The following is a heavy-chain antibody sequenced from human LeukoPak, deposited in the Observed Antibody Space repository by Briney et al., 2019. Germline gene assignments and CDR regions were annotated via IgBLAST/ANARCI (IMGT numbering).Heavy chain of an antibody. V-gene: IGHV3-7*01. CDR2: IKQDGSEK. D-gene: IGHD5-18*01. Sequence: PGGSLRLSCAASGFTFSSYWMSWVRQAPGKGLEWVANIKQDGSEKYYVDSVKGRFTISRDNAKNSLYLQMNSLRAEDTAVYYCAREDVDTAMVIGYWGQGTLVTVSS. CDR1: GFTFSSYW. CDR3: AREDVDTAMVIGY. J-gene: IGHJ4*02.